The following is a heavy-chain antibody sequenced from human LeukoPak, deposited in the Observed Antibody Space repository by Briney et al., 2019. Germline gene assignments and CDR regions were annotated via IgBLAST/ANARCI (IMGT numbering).Heavy chain of an antibody. CDR2: MNPNSGNT. CDR3: ARVGLSFWEHYFDY. J-gene: IGHJ4*02. V-gene: IGHV1-8*03. D-gene: IGHD3-16*02. CDR1: GYTFTSYD. Sequence: ASVKVSCKASGYTFTSYDINWVRQATGQGLEWMGWMNPNSGNTGYAQKFQGRVTITRNTSISTAYMELSRLRSDDTAVYYCARVGLSFWEHYFDYWGQGTLVTVSS.